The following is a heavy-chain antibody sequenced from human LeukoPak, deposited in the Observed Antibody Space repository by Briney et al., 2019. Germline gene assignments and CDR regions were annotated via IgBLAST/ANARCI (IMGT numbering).Heavy chain of an antibody. J-gene: IGHJ1*01. CDR3: ARDLPEWELLPDKYFQH. CDR2: INPNSGGT. D-gene: IGHD1-26*01. V-gene: IGHV1-2*02. Sequence: ASVKLSCKPSGYTLTYYYMHWVRQSPGQRLEWMGWINPNSGGTNYAQKFQGRIIMHRDKYISTVYMELSRLRADDMDVYDCARDLPEWELLPDKYFQHWGQGTLVTVSS. CDR1: GYTLTYYY.